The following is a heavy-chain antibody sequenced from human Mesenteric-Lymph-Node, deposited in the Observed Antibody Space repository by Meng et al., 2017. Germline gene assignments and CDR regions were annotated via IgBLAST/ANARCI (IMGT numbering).Heavy chain of an antibody. CDR2: ISASGGST. D-gene: IGHD2-21*02. Sequence: GGSLRLSCAASGFTFSRYAMSWVRQAPGKGLEWVSAISASGGSTYYADSVKGRFTISRDNAKNSLYLQMNSLRVEDTAVYYCARDSVVVTAITPDAFDIWGQGTMVTVSS. J-gene: IGHJ3*02. CDR3: ARDSVVVTAITPDAFDI. V-gene: IGHV3-23*01. CDR1: GFTFSRYA.